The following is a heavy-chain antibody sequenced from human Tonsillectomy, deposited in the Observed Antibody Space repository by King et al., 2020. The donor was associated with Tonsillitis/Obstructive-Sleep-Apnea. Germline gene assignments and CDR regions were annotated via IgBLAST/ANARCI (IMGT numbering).Heavy chain of an antibody. CDR2: INAYNGNT. CDR1: GYTFTSYG. V-gene: IGHV1-18*01. Sequence: VQLVESGAEVKKPGASVKVSCKASGYTFTSYGITWVRQAPGQGLEWMGWINAYNGNTNYAQKLQGRVTMTTDTSTSTAYMELRSLRSDDTAVYYCARDSHPYYDFWSGYLIYFDYWGQGTLVTVSS. CDR3: ARDSHPYYDFWSGYLIYFDY. J-gene: IGHJ4*02. D-gene: IGHD3-3*01.